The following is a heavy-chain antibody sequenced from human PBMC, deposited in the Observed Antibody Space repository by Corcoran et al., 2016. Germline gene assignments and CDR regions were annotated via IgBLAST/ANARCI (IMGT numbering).Heavy chain of an antibody. D-gene: IGHD3-3*01. CDR2: INHSGST. Sequence: QVQLQQWGAGLLKPSETLSLTCAVYGGSFSGYYWSWIRQPPGKGLEWIGEINHSGSTNYNPSLKSRVTISVDTSKNQFSLKLSSVTAADTAVYYCARAPNHTRRSDHLDYWGQGTLVTVSS. J-gene: IGHJ4*02. CDR3: ARAPNHTRRSDHLDY. V-gene: IGHV4-34*01. CDR1: GGSFSGYY.